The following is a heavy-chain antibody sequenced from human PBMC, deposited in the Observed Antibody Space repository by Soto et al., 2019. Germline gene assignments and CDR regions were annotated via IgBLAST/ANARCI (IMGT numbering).Heavy chain of an antibody. CDR3: ARDKGYCSGASCPDFDY. Sequence: QVQLVQSGAEVKKPGSSVKVSCKASGGTLSSYTFSWVRQAPGQGREWMGRIIPNLGITNYAQKFQGRITIIVDKSTSTAYMELSSLRSEDTAVYYCARDKGYCSGASCPDFDYWGQGTLGTVSS. D-gene: IGHD2-15*01. V-gene: IGHV1-69*08. CDR1: GGTLSSYT. J-gene: IGHJ4*02. CDR2: IIPNLGIT.